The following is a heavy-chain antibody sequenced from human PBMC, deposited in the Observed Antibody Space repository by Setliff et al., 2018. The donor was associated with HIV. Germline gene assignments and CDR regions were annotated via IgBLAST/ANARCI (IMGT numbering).Heavy chain of an antibody. J-gene: IGHJ3*01. CDR3: ARDQADTYNYLLSGAFDF. V-gene: IGHV4-61*02. CDR1: GGSINSANYY. D-gene: IGHD3-10*01. Sequence: SETLSLTCTVSGGSINSANYYWSWIRLPAGKGLEWVGRIYTSGTTNYNPSLKSRVTISVDTSKNQFSLKLSSVTAADTALYYCARDQADTYNYLLSGAFDFWGQGTMVTVSS. CDR2: IYTSGTT.